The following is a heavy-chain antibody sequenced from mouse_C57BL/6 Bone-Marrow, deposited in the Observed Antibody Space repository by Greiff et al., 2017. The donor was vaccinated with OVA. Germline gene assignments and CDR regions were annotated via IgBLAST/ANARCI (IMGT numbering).Heavy chain of an antibody. CDR2: ISSGGSYT. CDR1: GFTFSSYG. D-gene: IGHD1-1*01. J-gene: IGHJ2*01. V-gene: IGHV5-6*01. CDR3: ARHYYGSSDY. Sequence: VQLQQSGGDLVKPGGSLKLSCAASGFTFSSYGMSWVRQTPDKRLEWVATISSGGSYTYYPDSVKGRFTISRDNAKNTLYLQMSSLKSEDTAMYYCARHYYGSSDYWGQGTTLTVSS.